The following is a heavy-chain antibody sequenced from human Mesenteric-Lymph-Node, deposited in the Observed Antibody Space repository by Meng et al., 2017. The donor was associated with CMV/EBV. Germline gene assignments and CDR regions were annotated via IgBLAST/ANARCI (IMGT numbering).Heavy chain of an antibody. CDR3: ARYLSNIAVRPWAD. Sequence: GGSLRLSCAASGFNFGVYAMSWVRQAPGKGLEWISLIYSGGSSTYYADSVKGRFTMSRDNSKNTLYLQMNSLRADDTARYYCARYLSNIAVRPWADWGQGTLVTVSS. D-gene: IGHD6-6*01. V-gene: IGHV3-23*03. CDR2: IYSGGSST. J-gene: IGHJ4*02. CDR1: GFNFGVYA.